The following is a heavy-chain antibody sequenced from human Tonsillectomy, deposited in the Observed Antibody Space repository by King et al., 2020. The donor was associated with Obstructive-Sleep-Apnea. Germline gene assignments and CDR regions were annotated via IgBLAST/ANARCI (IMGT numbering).Heavy chain of an antibody. V-gene: IGHV1-3*01. CDR2: INAGNGNT. CDR1: GYTFTSNA. CDR3: ARTTVTQSLDY. D-gene: IGHD4-11*01. Sequence: VQLVQSGAEVKKPGASVKVSCKASGYTFTSNAMHWVRQAPGQRLEWMGWINAGNGNTEYSQKFQGRVTITRDTSASTAYMELSSLRSEDTAVYYCARTTVTQSLDYWGQGTLVTVSS. J-gene: IGHJ4*02.